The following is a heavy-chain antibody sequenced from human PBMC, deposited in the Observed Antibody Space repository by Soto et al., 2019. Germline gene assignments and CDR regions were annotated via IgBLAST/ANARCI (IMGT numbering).Heavy chain of an antibody. J-gene: IGHJ6*02. CDR1: GYSFTTYW. V-gene: IGHV5-51*01. Sequence: PGESLKISCKGSGYSFTTYWIGWVRQLPGQGLDWMGVLFPGDSDTRYSPSFQGQVTMSADPSTNTAYLEWSSLKAADRAMYYCARVPASSLGTMDVWGQGTTVTVSS. CDR2: LFPGDSDT. D-gene: IGHD6-19*01. CDR3: ARVPASSLGTMDV.